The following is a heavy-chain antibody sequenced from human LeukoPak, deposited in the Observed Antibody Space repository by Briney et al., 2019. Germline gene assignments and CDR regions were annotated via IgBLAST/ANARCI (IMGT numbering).Heavy chain of an antibody. D-gene: IGHD6-13*01. CDR1: GGSISSSSYY. J-gene: IGHJ5*02. Sequence: SETLSLTCTVSGGSISSSSYYWGWIRQPPGKGLEWIGSIYYSGSTYYNPSLKSRVTISVDTSKNQFSLKLSSVTAADTAVYYCARGILGSSSWRSGFDPWGQGTLVTVSS. CDR2: IYYSGST. CDR3: ARGILGSSSWRSGFDP. V-gene: IGHV4-39*01.